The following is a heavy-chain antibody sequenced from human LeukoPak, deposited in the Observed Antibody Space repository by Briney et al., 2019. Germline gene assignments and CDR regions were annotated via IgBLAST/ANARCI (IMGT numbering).Heavy chain of an antibody. CDR3: ARGGLPHWFDP. V-gene: IGHV4-39*01. CDR2: IYYSGST. CDR1: GGSISSSSYY. D-gene: IGHD5-18*01. Sequence: PSETLSLTCTVSGGSISSSSYYWGWIRQPPGKGLEWIGGIYYSGSTYYNPSLKSRVTISVDTSKNQFSLKLSSVTAADTAVYYCARGGLPHWFDPWGQGTLVTVSS. J-gene: IGHJ5*02.